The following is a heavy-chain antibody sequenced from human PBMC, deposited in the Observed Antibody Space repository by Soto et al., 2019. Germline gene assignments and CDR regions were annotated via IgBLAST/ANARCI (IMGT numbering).Heavy chain of an antibody. D-gene: IGHD3-22*01. CDR2: IIPIFGTA. J-gene: IGHJ6*02. CDR3: ARGTYYYDSSGYRYYYYYGMDV. CDR1: GGTFSSYA. Sequence: QVQLVQSGAEVKKPGSSVKVSCKASGGTFSSYAISWVRQAPGQGLEWMGGIIPIFGTANYAQKFQGSVTITADEYTSTAYMELSSLRSEDTAVYYCARGTYYYDSSGYRYYYYYGMDVWGQGTTVTVSS. V-gene: IGHV1-69*12.